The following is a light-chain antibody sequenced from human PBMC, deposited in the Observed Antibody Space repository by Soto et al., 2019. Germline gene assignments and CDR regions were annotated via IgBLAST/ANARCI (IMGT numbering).Light chain of an antibody. V-gene: IGKV1-17*01. J-gene: IGKJ1*01. CDR1: QGIRNA. CDR3: LQHADYPRT. CDR2: AAS. Sequence: IQMKQSPSSLSASVGDRVTITCRASQGIRNALAWYQKKPGKAPKRLIYAASSLQSGVPSRFSGSGSGTDFTLTISCLQPEDFATYYCLQHADYPRTYGQGTKLDIK.